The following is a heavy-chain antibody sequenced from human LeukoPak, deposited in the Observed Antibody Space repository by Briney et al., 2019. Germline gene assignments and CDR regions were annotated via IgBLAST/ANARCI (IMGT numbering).Heavy chain of an antibody. J-gene: IGHJ5*02. CDR2: ISAYNGNT. Sequence: ASVKVSCKASGYTFTSYGISWVRQAPGQGLEWMGWISAYNGNTNYAQKLQGRVTMTTDTSTSTAYMELRSLRSDDTAVYYCASALGYCSGGSCFARDNWFDPWGQGTLVTVSS. CDR1: GYTFTSYG. V-gene: IGHV1-18*01. D-gene: IGHD2-15*01. CDR3: ASALGYCSGGSCFARDNWFDP.